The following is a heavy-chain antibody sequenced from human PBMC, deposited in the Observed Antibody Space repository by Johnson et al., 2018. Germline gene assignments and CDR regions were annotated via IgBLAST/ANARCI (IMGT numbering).Heavy chain of an antibody. V-gene: IGHV3-7*01. D-gene: IGHD6-13*01. J-gene: IGHJ3*01. Sequence: LVQSGGGLVQPGGSLRLSCAASGFTFSSYWMSWVRQAPGKGLEWVANIKQDGSEKYYVDSVKGRFTISRDNAKNSLYLQMNSLRAEDTAGYYCARTAALDAFDLWCQVTMVTVSS. CDR3: ARTAALDAFDL. CDR1: GFTFSSYW. CDR2: IKQDGSEK.